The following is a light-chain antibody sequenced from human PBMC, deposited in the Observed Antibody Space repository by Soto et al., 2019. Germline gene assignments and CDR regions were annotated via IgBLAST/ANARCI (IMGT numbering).Light chain of an antibody. Sequence: EIVLTQSPATLSLSRGERATLSCWASQSVSSYLAWYQHKPGQAPRLLIYGASNRATGIPDRFSGSGSGTEFTLTISSLQSEDVGVYFCQQYHMWPLTSGGGTKVDIK. CDR2: GAS. V-gene: IGKV3D-15*01. CDR3: QQYHMWPLT. J-gene: IGKJ4*01. CDR1: QSVSSY.